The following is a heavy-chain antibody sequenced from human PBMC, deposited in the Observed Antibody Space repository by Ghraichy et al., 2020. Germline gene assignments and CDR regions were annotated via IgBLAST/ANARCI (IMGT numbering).Heavy chain of an antibody. CDR2: ISSSSSYI. CDR3: ARATRYDFWSGYPFYYYGMDV. D-gene: IGHD3-3*01. CDR1: GFTFSSYS. J-gene: IGHJ6*02. Sequence: GGSLRLSCAASGFTFSSYSMNWVRQAPGMGLEWVSSISSSSSYIYYADSVKGRFTISRDNAMNSLYLQMNSLRAEDTAVYYCARATRYDFWSGYPFYYYGMDVWGQGTTVTVSS. V-gene: IGHV3-21*01.